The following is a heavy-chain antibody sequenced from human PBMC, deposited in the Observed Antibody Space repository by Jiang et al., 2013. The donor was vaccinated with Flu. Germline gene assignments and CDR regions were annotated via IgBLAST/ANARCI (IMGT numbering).Heavy chain of an antibody. J-gene: IGHJ4*02. CDR1: GGSISSYY. V-gene: IGHV4-59*01. CDR2: IYYSGST. D-gene: IGHD6-13*01. Sequence: SGPGLVKPSETLSLTCTVSGGSISSYYWSWIRQPPGKGLEWIGYIYYSGSTNYNPSLKSRVTISVDTSKNQFSLKLSSVTAADTAMYYCARLNVGQQLVLGSYFGYWGQGTLVTVSS. CDR3: ARLNVGQQLVLGSYFGY.